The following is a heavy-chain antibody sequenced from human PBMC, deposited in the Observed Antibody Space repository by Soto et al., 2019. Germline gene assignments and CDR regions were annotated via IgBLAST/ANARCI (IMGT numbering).Heavy chain of an antibody. CDR3: ARVIVVVPAATLGWFDP. V-gene: IGHV1-69*13. J-gene: IGHJ5*02. CDR1: GGTFSSYA. Sequence: SVKVSCKASGGTFSSYAISWVRQAPGQGLEWMGGIIPIFGTANYAQKFQGRVTITADESTSTAYMELSSLRSEDTAVYYCARVIVVVPAATLGWFDPWGQGTLVTVSS. CDR2: IIPIFGTA. D-gene: IGHD2-2*01.